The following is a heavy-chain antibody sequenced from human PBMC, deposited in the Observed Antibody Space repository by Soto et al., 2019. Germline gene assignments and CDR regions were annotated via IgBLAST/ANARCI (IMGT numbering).Heavy chain of an antibody. J-gene: IGHJ3*02. CDR1: GYTFTSYD. CDR2: MNPNSGNT. CDR3: AREVNGRGAFDI. D-gene: IGHD1-20*01. Sequence: ASVKVSCKASGYTFTSYDINWVRQATGQGLEWMGWMNPNSGNTGYAQKFQGRVTMTRNTSISTAYMELSSLRSEDTAVYYCAREVNGRGAFDIWGQGTMVTVSS. V-gene: IGHV1-8*01.